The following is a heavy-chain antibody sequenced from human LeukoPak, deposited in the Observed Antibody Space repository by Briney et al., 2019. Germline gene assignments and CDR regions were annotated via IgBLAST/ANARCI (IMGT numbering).Heavy chain of an antibody. Sequence: GGSLRLSCAASGFTVSSKYMSWVRQAPGKGLEWVSVLYSGGSTDYADSVKGRFTISRDNSENTLHLQMNSLRAEDTAVYYCARIPKTTYFGYWGQGTLVTVSS. D-gene: IGHD4-17*01. V-gene: IGHV3-53*01. CDR2: LYSGGST. J-gene: IGHJ4*02. CDR1: GFTVSSKY. CDR3: ARIPKTTYFGY.